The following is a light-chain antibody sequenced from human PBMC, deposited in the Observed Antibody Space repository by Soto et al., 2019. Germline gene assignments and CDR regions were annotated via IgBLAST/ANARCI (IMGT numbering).Light chain of an antibody. J-gene: IGKJ1*01. V-gene: IGKV1-9*01. CDR3: QQLNSFPWT. CDR2: GDS. Sequence: NQLTQSPSSLSASVGDRVIITCRPSQGISNYLAWYQQKPGKAPKLLISGDSTLQSGVPSRFSGRGSGTEFTLTISSLQPEDFATYYCQQLNSFPWTFGQGTKVEIK. CDR1: QGISNY.